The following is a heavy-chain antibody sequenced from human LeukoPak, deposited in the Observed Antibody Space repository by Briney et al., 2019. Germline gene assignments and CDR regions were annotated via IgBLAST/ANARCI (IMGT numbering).Heavy chain of an antibody. D-gene: IGHD4-17*01. J-gene: IGHJ4*02. V-gene: IGHV4-39*01. CDR1: GASISRSDYF. Sequence: SETLSLTCTVSGASISRSDYFWGWIRQPPGKGLEWIGSIYYSGSTYYSPSLKGRVTISVDTSKNEFSLKLNSVTAADTAVYYCARSSEYGDPFNYWGQGTLVTVSS. CDR3: ARSSEYGDPFNY. CDR2: IYYSGST.